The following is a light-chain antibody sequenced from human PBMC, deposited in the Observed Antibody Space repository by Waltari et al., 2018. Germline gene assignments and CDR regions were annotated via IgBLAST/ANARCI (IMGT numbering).Light chain of an antibody. CDR3: NSRDSSINHHYV. CDR1: SLRSYS. CDR2: GKN. J-gene: IGLJ1*01. V-gene: IGLV3-19*01. Sequence: SSELTQDPAVSVALGQTVRITCQGDSLRSYSANWYQQKPGQAPLVVIYGKNNRPSGIPARFAGSTSGDTSSLTITGAQAEDEADYYSNSRDSSINHHYVFGSGTKVTVL.